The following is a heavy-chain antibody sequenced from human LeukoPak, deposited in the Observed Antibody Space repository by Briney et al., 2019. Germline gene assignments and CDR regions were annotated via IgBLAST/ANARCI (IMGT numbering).Heavy chain of an antibody. D-gene: IGHD3-9*01. Sequence: GGSLRLSCAASGFTFSSYSMNWVRQAPGKGLEWVSYISSSSSTIYYADSVKGRFTISRDNAKNSLYLQMNSLRAEDTAVYYCARELRYFDWLSTSPEYNWFDPWGQGTLVTVSS. CDR3: ARELRYFDWLSTSPEYNWFDP. CDR2: ISSSSSTI. CDR1: GFTFSSYS. J-gene: IGHJ5*02. V-gene: IGHV3-48*01.